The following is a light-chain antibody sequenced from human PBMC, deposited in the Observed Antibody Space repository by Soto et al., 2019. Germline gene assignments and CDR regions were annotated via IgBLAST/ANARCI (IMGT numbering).Light chain of an antibody. V-gene: IGLV2-14*01. Sequence: QSVLTQPASVSGSPGQSITISCTGTSSDVGGHNFVSWFQQHPGKDPKLMIYEVTNRPSGVSDRFSGSKSGNTASLTISGLQAEDEADYYCNSYTSTFTWVFGGGTKQTVL. CDR3: NSYTSTFTWV. CDR2: EVT. CDR1: SSDVGGHNF. J-gene: IGLJ2*01.